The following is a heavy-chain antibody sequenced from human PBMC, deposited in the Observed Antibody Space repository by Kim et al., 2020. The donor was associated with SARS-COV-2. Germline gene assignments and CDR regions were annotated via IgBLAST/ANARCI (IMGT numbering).Heavy chain of an antibody. Sequence: SVKVSCKASGGTFSSYAISWVRQAPGQGLEWMGGIIPIFGTANYAQKFQGRVTITADESTSTAYMELSSLRSEDTAVYYCARIPLPFGGVIVPYYFDYWGQGTLVTVSS. CDR1: GGTFSSYA. D-gene: IGHD3-16*02. CDR2: IIPIFGTA. CDR3: ARIPLPFGGVIVPYYFDY. J-gene: IGHJ4*02. V-gene: IGHV1-69*13.